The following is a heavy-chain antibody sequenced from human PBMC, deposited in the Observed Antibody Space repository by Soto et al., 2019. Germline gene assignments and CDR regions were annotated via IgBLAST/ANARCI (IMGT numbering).Heavy chain of an antibody. V-gene: IGHV4-31*03. CDR2: IYHTGST. CDR1: GGSISTVGHY. CDR3: ARATGTLRSRNCDY. J-gene: IGHJ4*02. Sequence: ASETLSLTCSVSGGSISTVGHYWTWIRQPPGKCLEWIGSIYHTGSTYYSKSLRSRLTMSVDTSKSQFSPRLSSVTAADTAVYYCARATGTLRSRNCDYWGQGSLVTVSS. D-gene: IGHD1-1*01.